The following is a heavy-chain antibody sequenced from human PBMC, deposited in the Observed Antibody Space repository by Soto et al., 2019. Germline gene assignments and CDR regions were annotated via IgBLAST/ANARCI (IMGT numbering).Heavy chain of an antibody. CDR2: IDGQGGTT. CDR1: GFTFRDYW. V-gene: IGHV3-74*01. J-gene: IGHJ6*03. Sequence: EVQLVESGGGLVQPGGSLRLSCAASGFTFRDYWMHWVRQTPGKGLVWVSRIDGQGGTTNHAGSVKGRLTISRDNAQNTVYLQMNSLRPEDTAVYYCARGSWHTFYRDVLGKGTTVTVSS. CDR3: ARGSWHTFYRDV. D-gene: IGHD6-13*01.